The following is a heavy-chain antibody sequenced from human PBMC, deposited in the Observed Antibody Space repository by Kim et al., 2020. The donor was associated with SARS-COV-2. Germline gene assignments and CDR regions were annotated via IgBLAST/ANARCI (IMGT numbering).Heavy chain of an antibody. CDR3: ARGDYGSGRSGYFQH. D-gene: IGHD3-10*01. V-gene: IGHV3-21*01. J-gene: IGHJ1*01. Sequence: GGSLRLSCAASGFTFSSYSMNWVRQAPGKGLEWVSSISSSSSYIYYADSVKGRFTISRDNAKNSLYLQMNSLRAEDTAVYYCARGDYGSGRSGYFQHWGQGTLVTVSS. CDR2: ISSSSSYI. CDR1: GFTFSSYS.